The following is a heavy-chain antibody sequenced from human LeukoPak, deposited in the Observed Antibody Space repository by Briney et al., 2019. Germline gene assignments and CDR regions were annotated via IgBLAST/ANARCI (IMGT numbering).Heavy chain of an antibody. CDR1: GFTVSSNY. CDR3: ARETGYSSRRWFDP. D-gene: IGHD6-13*01. J-gene: IGHJ5*02. CDR2: IYSGGST. Sequence: GGSLRLSCAASGFTVSSNYMSWVRQAPGKGLEWVSVIYSGGSTYYADSVKGRFTISRDNSKNTLYLQMNSLRAEDTAVYYCARETGYSSRRWFDPWGQGTLVTVSS. V-gene: IGHV3-66*01.